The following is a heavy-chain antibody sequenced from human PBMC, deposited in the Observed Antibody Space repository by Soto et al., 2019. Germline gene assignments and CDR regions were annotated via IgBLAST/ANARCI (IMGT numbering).Heavy chain of an antibody. V-gene: IGHV4-31*03. J-gene: IGHJ4*02. CDR1: GGSISSGGYY. D-gene: IGHD6-19*01. CDR3: ARDRSPSSPLDY. CDR2: IYYSGIT. Sequence: QVQLQESGPGLVKPSQTLSLTCTVSGGSISSGGYYWSWIRQHPGKGLDWIGYIYYSGITYYNPSLKSRVTISVDTSKNQFSLKLSSVTAADTAVYYCARDRSPSSPLDYWGQGTLVTVSS.